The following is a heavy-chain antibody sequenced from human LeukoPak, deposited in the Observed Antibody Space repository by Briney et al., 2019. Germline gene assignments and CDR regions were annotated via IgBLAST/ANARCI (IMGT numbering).Heavy chain of an antibody. V-gene: IGHV3-21*01. J-gene: IGHJ3*02. CDR1: GFTFSSYS. CDR2: ISSSSSYI. D-gene: IGHD3-16*02. CDR3: ARDDATVSNAFGI. Sequence: GGSLRLSCAASGFTFSSYSMNWVRQAPGKGLEWVSSISSSSSYIYYADPVKGRFTISRDNAKNSLYLQMNSLRAEDTAVYYCARDDATVSNAFGIWGQGTMVTVSS.